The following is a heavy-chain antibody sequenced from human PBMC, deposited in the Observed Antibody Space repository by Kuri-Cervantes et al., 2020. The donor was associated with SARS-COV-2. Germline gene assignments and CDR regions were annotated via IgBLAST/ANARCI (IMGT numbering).Heavy chain of an antibody. CDR2: FDPEDGET. CDR1: GYTLTELS. J-gene: IGHJ4*02. Sequence: ASVKVSCKVSGYTLTELSMHWVRQAPGKGLEWIGGFDPEDGETIYAQKFQGRVTMTEDTSTDTAYMELSSLRSEDTAVYYCATDLMVRGVIRLDYWGQGTLVTVSS. D-gene: IGHD3-10*01. CDR3: ATDLMVRGVIRLDY. V-gene: IGHV1-24*01.